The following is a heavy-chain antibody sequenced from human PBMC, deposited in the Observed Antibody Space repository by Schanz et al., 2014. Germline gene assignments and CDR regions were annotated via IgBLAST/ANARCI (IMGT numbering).Heavy chain of an antibody. CDR3: ARGVRRGDGKNGYYNWFDP. V-gene: IGHV4-61*08. J-gene: IGHJ5*02. Sequence: QVQLQESGPRLVKPSETLSLICTVSGGSITSSGFYWTWIRQPPGKGLEWIGYIYDSETSNSNPYLKSRVTISQDTSKNQFSLKLTSVTAADTAVYYCARGVRRGDGKNGYYNWFDPWGQGTLVTVSS. D-gene: IGHD3-22*01. CDR2: IYDSETS. CDR1: GGSITSSGFY.